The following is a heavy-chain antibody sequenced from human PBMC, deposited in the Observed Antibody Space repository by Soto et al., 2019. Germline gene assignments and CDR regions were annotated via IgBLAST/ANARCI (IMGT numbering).Heavy chain of an antibody. Sequence: SGGSLRLSCAASGFTSSSYAMSWVRQAPGKGLEWVSAISGSGGSTYYADSVKGRFTISRDNSKNTLYLQMNSLRAEDTAVYYCAKDPRELRFLEWLPHDGYFDYWGQGTLVTVSS. D-gene: IGHD3-3*01. CDR2: ISGSGGST. CDR1: GFTSSSYA. V-gene: IGHV3-23*01. J-gene: IGHJ4*02. CDR3: AKDPRELRFLEWLPHDGYFDY.